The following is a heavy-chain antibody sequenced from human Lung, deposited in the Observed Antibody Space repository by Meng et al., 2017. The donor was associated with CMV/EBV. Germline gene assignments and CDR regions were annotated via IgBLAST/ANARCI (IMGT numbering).Heavy chain of an antibody. D-gene: IGHD3-3*01. CDR3: ARVKLDVVAILGVSSTRSDIYALDV. CDR1: GDSIRRTTYY. J-gene: IGHJ6*02. CDR2: ISYRGST. Sequence: SXTXSLXCTVAGDSIRRTTYYWGWIRQPPGKGLEWIGCISYRGSTYYNPSLKSRVSISLDASKKHFSLKMPSVTAADTAVDFCARVKLDVVAILGVSSTRSDIYALDVWXRGTXVTVSS. V-gene: IGHV4-39*07.